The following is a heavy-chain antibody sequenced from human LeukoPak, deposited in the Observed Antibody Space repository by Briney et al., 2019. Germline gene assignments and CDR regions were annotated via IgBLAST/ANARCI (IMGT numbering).Heavy chain of an antibody. Sequence: GGSLRLSCVASGFSFERHSMNWVRQVPGRGLEWVSSIATGTGSVSTFTFYADSVKGRFTISRDNAKTSLYLQINSLRAEDTAVYYCARDSYWLGGTIGAFDIWGQGTMVTVSS. J-gene: IGHJ3*02. CDR1: GFSFERHS. CDR2: IATGTGSVSTFT. D-gene: IGHD3-10*01. V-gene: IGHV3-21*01. CDR3: ARDSYWLGGTIGAFDI.